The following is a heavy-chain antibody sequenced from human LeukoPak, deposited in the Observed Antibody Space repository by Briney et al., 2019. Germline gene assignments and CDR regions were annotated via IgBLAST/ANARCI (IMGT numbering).Heavy chain of an antibody. V-gene: IGHV5-51*01. CDR2: MYVGDSDT. D-gene: IGHD6-19*01. CDR3: ARKDSRAWFFDY. Sequence: GASLKISSKGSGSSFTNYWIGWVRKMSGKGLEWMGIMYVGDSDTRYSPSFQGQVTISADKTTNTAYLQWSSLKASDTAMYYCARKDSRAWFFDYWGQGTLVTVSS. CDR1: GSSFTNYW. J-gene: IGHJ4*02.